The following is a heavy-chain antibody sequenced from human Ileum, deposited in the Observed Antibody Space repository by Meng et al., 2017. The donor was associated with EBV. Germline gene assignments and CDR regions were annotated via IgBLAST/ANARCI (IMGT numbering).Heavy chain of an antibody. CDR1: GFSINSSNYC. CDR2: TCYTDNT. D-gene: IGHD4-17*01. Sequence: QLLLRYSGPVLMKPADSLSLSCNVSGFSINSSNYCWGCLRHPRGMGLEWIQSTCYTDNTYYTPSLESRVTISADKSKNQFSLRLNSLSDADTAVYYCAMGPDYAKSGYWGQGTLVTVSS. J-gene: IGHJ4*02. CDR3: AMGPDYAKSGY. V-gene: IGHV4-39*01.